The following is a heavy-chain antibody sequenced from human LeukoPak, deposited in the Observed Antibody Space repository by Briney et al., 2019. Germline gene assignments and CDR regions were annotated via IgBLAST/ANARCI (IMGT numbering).Heavy chain of an antibody. D-gene: IGHD6-19*01. CDR3: ARAGYSSGFGDY. CDR2: IYYSGST. CDR1: GGSISSYY. V-gene: IGHV4-59*01. J-gene: IGHJ4*02. Sequence: KPSETLSLTCTVSGGSISSYYWSWIRQPPGKGLEWIGYIYYSGSTNYNPSLKSRVTISVDTSKNQFSLKLSSVTAADTAVYYCARAGYSSGFGDYWGQGTLVTVSS.